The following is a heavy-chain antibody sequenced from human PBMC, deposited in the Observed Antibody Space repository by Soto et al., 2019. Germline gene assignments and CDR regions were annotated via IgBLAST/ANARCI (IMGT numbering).Heavy chain of an antibody. V-gene: IGHV3-48*03. CDR1: GFTFSSYE. CDR3: AREVAYYDFYDGMDV. J-gene: IGHJ6*02. D-gene: IGHD3-3*01. Sequence: PGGSLRLSCAASGFTFSSYEMNWVRQAPGKGLEWVSYISSSGSTIYYADSVKGRFTISRDNAKNSLYLQMNSLRAEDTAVYYCAREVAYYDFYDGMDVWGQGTTVTVSS. CDR2: ISSSGSTI.